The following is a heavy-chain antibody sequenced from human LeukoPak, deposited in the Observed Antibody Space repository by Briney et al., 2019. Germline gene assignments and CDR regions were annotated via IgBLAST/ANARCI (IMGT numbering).Heavy chain of an antibody. D-gene: IGHD4-17*01. V-gene: IGHV4-4*07. CDR3: ARSTVTTTWFDP. CDR1: GGSISSYY. Sequence: SETLSLTCTVSGGSISSYYRSWIRQPAGKGLEWIGRIYTSGSTNYNPSLKSRVTMSVDTSKNQFSLKLSSVTAADTAVYYCARSTVTTTWFDPWGQGTLVTVSS. CDR2: IYTSGST. J-gene: IGHJ5*02.